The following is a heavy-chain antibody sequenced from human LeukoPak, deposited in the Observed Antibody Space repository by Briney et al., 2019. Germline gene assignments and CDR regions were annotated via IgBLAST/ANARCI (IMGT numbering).Heavy chain of an antibody. V-gene: IGHV1-69*13. CDR1: GGTFSSYA. CDR2: IIPIFGTA. J-gene: IGHJ4*02. CDR3: ASASVWSGKGFYFDY. Sequence: SVKVSCKASGGTFSSYAISWVRQAPGQGLEWMGGIIPIFGTANYAQKFQGRVTITADESTSTAYMELSSLRSEDTAVYYCASASVWSGKGFYFDYWGQGTLVTVSS. D-gene: IGHD3-3*01.